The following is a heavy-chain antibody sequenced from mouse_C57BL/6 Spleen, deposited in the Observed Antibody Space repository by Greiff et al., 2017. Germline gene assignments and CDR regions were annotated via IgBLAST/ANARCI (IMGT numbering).Heavy chain of an antibody. CDR3: ARIYYYGSSPYAIDY. CDR2: IDPSDSET. D-gene: IGHD1-1*01. Sequence: QVQLQQSGAELVRPGSSVKLSCKASGYTFTSYWMHWVKQRPIQGLEWIGNIDPSDSETHYNQKFKDKATLTVDKSSSTAYMQLSSLTSEDSAVYFCARIYYYGSSPYAIDYWGQGTSVTVSS. CDR1: GYTFTSYW. V-gene: IGHV1-52*01. J-gene: IGHJ4*01.